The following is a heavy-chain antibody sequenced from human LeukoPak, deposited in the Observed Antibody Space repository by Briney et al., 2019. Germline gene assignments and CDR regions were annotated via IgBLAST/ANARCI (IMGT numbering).Heavy chain of an antibody. V-gene: IGHV3-23*01. D-gene: IGHD3-10*01. CDR1: GFTFSSYA. J-gene: IGHJ4*02. Sequence: GGSLRLSCAASGFTFSSYAMSWVRQAPGKGLEWVSAISGSGGSTYYADSVKGRFTISRDNSKNTLYLQMHSLRAEDTAVYYCAKGNRITMVRGVIPNIDYWGQGTLVTVSS. CDR3: AKGNRITMVRGVIPNIDY. CDR2: ISGSGGST.